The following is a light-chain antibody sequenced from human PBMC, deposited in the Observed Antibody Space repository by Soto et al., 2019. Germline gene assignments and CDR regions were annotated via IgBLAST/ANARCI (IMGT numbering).Light chain of an antibody. V-gene: IGKV1-27*01. Sequence: DIQMTQSPSPLSASVGDRATITCRASHDIYNYLAWYQQKPGKIPKLLIYAASTLQSGVPSRFSGSGSGTYFTLTISTLQPEDFAAYYCQTYNSVPPTFGKGTRLEIK. CDR3: QTYNSVPPT. CDR1: HDIYNY. CDR2: AAS. J-gene: IGKJ5*01.